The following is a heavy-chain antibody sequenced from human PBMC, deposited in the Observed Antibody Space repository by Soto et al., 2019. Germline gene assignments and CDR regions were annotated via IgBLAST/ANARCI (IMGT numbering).Heavy chain of an antibody. CDR1: GGSITSHY. D-gene: IGHD3-10*01. CDR2: IHHSGST. CDR3: ARQGFGQLHGLVDV. V-gene: IGHV4-59*08. J-gene: IGHJ6*02. Sequence: QVQLQESGPGLIKPSETLSLTCSVSGGSITSHYCSWFRQPPGKGLEWIGYIHHSGSTSYNPSLKRRVTMSVDTSKNHFSLKVNSVTAADTALYYCARQGFGQLHGLVDVWGPGTTVTVSS.